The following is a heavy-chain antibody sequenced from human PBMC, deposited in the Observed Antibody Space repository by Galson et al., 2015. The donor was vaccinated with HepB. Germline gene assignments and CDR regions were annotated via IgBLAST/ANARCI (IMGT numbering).Heavy chain of an antibody. Sequence: SLRLSCAASGFTFSSYGMHWVRQAPGKGLEWVAVIWYDGSNKYYADSVKGRFTISRDNSKNTLYLQMNSLRAEDTAVFYCAKDLGSGKGAGDYWGQGTLVTVSS. CDR3: AKDLGSGKGAGDY. CDR1: GFTFSSYG. CDR2: IWYDGSNK. D-gene: IGHD3-10*01. J-gene: IGHJ4*02. V-gene: IGHV3-33*06.